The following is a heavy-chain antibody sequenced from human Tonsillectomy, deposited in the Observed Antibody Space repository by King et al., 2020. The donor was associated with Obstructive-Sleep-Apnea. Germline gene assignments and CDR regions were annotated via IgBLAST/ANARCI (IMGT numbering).Heavy chain of an antibody. Sequence: VQLQESGPGLVKPSETLSLTCTVSGGSISTYYWSWIRQPPGKGLEWIGYIYYTGSTNYNPSLKSRVTISADTSKNQFSLKLSSVTAADTAVYYCARWGIRFFDYWGRGTLVTVSS. V-gene: IGHV4-59*08. CDR1: GGSISTYY. J-gene: IGHJ4*02. CDR2: IYYTGST. D-gene: IGHD3-16*01. CDR3: ARWGIRFFDY.